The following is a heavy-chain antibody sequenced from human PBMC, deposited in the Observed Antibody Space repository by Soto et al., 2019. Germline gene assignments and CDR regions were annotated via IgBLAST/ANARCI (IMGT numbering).Heavy chain of an antibody. D-gene: IGHD1-1*01. J-gene: IGHJ4*02. CDR3: AGRRSLGLDY. V-gene: IGHV3-11*01. Sequence: QVQLVESGGGLVKPGGSLRISCEASGFTFSDYYMSWIRQAPGKGLEWVSYISSGGTTIDYADSVEGRFTISRDNTKNSLELQMNSLRAEEAAVYYCAGRRSLGLDYWGQGTLVTVSS. CDR1: GFTFSDYY. CDR2: ISSGGTTI.